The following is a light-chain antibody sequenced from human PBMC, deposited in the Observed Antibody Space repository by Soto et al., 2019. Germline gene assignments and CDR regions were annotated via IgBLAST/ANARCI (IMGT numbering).Light chain of an antibody. CDR2: GAS. J-gene: IGKJ1*01. V-gene: IGKV3-20*01. CDR3: QQYGSSPRT. CDR1: QRVSSSY. Sequence: EIVLTQSPGALSLSPGERATLSCGASQRVSSSYLAWYQQKPGQAPRLLIYGASTRATGIPDRFSGSGSGTDFTLTIRRLEPEDFAVYYCQQYGSSPRTFGQGTKVEIK.